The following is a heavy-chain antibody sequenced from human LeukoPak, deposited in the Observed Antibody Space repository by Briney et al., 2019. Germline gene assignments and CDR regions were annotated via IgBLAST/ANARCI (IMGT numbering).Heavy chain of an antibody. V-gene: IGHV1-18*01. D-gene: IGHD3/OR15-3a*01. J-gene: IGHJ4*02. CDR2: ISGYNGKT. CDR1: GYTFNTYG. Sequence: ASVKVSCKASGYTFNTYGITWVRQAPGQGLEWMGWISGYNGKTKYAQKLQDRVTMTTDTSTTTAYMELRSLTSDDTAVYYCARDRGWTDLRDYWGQGTLLAVSS. CDR3: ARDRGWTDLRDY.